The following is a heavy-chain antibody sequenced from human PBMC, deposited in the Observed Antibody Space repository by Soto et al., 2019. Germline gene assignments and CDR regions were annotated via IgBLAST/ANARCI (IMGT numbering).Heavy chain of an antibody. V-gene: IGHV1-69*13. CDR3: ARTRAPFYYDSSGYYLFDY. D-gene: IGHD3-22*01. CDR2: IIPIFGTA. CDR1: GGTFSSYA. J-gene: IGHJ4*02. Sequence: SVKVSCKASGGTFSSYAISWVRQAPGQGLEWMGGIIPIFGTANYAQKFQGRVTITADESTSTAYMELSSLRSEDTAVYYCARTRAPFYYDSSGYYLFDYWGQGTLVTVSS.